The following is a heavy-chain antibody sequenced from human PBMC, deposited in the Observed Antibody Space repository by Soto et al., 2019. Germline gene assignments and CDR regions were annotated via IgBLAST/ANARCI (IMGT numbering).Heavy chain of an antibody. V-gene: IGHV1-18*01. Sequence: QVQLVQSGAEVKKPGASVKVSCKASGYTFSNDAITWERQAPGQGLEWMGWVSAYNGNTNYAQKSMATVTMTTKTSTSTSDMKTRNPRYYDTAGHFSVRSSRYYCNCMMYWGQGTLVTVSS. CDR3: VRSSRYYCNCMMY. J-gene: IGHJ4*02. D-gene: IGHD3-10*01. CDR2: VSAYNGNT. CDR1: GYTFSNDA.